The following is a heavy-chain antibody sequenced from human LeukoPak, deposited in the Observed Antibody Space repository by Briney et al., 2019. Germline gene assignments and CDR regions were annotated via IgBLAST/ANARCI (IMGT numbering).Heavy chain of an antibody. D-gene: IGHD3-22*01. J-gene: IGHJ4*02. CDR2: ISGGGGDT. V-gene: IGHV3-23*01. Sequence: GGSLRLSCAASGFSFSSHVMHWVRQAPGKGLEWVSGISGGGGDTYYADSVKGRFTISRDNSKNTLNLRMDSLRAEDTALYYCAKDQNYESSGYYGGFDYWGRGTLVTVSS. CDR1: GFSFSSHV. CDR3: AKDQNYESSGYYGGFDY.